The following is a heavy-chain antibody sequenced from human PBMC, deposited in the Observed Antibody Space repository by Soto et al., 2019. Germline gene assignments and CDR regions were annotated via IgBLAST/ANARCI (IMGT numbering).Heavy chain of an antibody. CDR1: GFTFSSYA. J-gene: IGHJ6*02. CDR2: ISGSGGST. CDR3: AKAVEGVEWLRLWDYYYGMDV. Sequence: GGSLRLSCAASGFTFSSYAMSWVRQAPGKGPEWVSAISGSGGSTYYADSVKGRFTISRDNSKNTLYLQMNSLRAEDTAVYYCAKAVEGVEWLRLWDYYYGMDVWGQGTTVTVSS. V-gene: IGHV3-23*01. D-gene: IGHD5-12*01.